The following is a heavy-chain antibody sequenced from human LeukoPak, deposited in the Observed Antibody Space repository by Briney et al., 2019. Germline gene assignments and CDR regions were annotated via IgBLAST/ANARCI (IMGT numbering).Heavy chain of an antibody. V-gene: IGHV3-74*01. D-gene: IGHD1-26*01. CDR3: AKDPVGGRPDY. CDR1: GFTFSTYW. Sequence: HPGGSLRLSCAASGFTFSTYWMHWVRQAPGKGLVWVSRLKSDGSNTVYADSVGGRFTISRDNAKNTLYLQMSSLRVEDTAVYYCAKDPVGGRPDYWSQGTLVTVSS. J-gene: IGHJ4*02. CDR2: LKSDGSNT.